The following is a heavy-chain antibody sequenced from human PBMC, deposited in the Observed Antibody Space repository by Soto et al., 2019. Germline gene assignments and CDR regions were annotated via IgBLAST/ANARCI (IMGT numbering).Heavy chain of an antibody. V-gene: IGHV3-48*03. J-gene: IGHJ5*02. Sequence: EVQLVESGGGLVQPGGSLRLSCAASGFAFSSFEMTWVRQDPGKGLEWVSYISSIGSTIYYADSVKGRFTISRDNAKNALYLQMNSLRAEDTAVYYCASQPAVWPFNWFDPWGQGTLVTVSS. CDR1: GFAFSSFE. CDR2: ISSIGSTI. CDR3: ASQPAVWPFNWFDP. D-gene: IGHD2-2*01.